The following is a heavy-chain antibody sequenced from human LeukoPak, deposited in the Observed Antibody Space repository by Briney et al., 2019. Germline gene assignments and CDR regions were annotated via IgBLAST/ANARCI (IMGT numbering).Heavy chain of an antibody. D-gene: IGHD5-18*01. J-gene: IGHJ2*01. CDR2: INPSGGST. CDR3: ARANVDTAMVPYWYFDL. V-gene: IGHV1-46*01. Sequence: ASVKVSCKASGYTFTSYYMHWVRQAPGQGLEWMGIINPSGGSTSYAQKFQGRVTMTRDTSASTAYMELSSLRSEDTAVYYCARANVDTAMVPYWYFDLWGRGTLVTVSS. CDR1: GYTFTSYY.